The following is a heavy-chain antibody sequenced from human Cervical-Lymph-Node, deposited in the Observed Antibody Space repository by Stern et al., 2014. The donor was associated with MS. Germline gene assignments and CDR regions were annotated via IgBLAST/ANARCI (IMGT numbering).Heavy chain of an antibody. D-gene: IGHD2-15*01. CDR1: GFRFDDYA. CDR2: ISWSRGKI. CDR3: ARAIGFCSGGNCEPYYYYGIDV. Sequence: EVQLVESGGDLVQPGRSLRLSCAASGFRFDDYAMYWVRQAPGKGLEWVSGISWSRGKIGYAASVKGRFTISRDNVKNSLFLQMNSLRSEDTASYYCARAIGFCSGGNCEPYYYYGIDVWGQGTRVTVSS. V-gene: IGHV3-9*01. J-gene: IGHJ6*02.